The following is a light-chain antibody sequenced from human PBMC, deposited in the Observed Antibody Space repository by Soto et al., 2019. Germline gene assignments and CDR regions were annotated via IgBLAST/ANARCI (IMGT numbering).Light chain of an antibody. CDR2: AAA. CDR1: QDISSY. Sequence: AIRMTQSPSSFSASTGDRVTITCRASQDISSYLAWYQQKVGKAPKLLIYAAATLQRGAPSRFSGSGSETDFTLIISRLQSEDFATYYCQQYFSYPYTFGQGTKLEI. V-gene: IGKV1-8*01. CDR3: QQYFSYPYT. J-gene: IGKJ2*01.